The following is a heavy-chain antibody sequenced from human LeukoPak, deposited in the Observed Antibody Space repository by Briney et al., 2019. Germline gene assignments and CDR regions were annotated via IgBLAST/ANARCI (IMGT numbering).Heavy chain of an antibody. J-gene: IGHJ5*02. CDR3: ARLTYSNNWYFRRGLDNWFDP. V-gene: IGHV4-39*07. CDR2: IYYSGTT. Sequence: SETLSLTCTMSGGFINSSSYYWGWIRQPPGKGLEWIGTIYYSGTTYYNPSLKSRVTISVDTSKNQFSLRLSSVTAADTAVYYCARLTYSNNWYFRRGLDNWFDPWGQGTLVTVSS. CDR1: GGFINSSSYY. D-gene: IGHD6-13*01.